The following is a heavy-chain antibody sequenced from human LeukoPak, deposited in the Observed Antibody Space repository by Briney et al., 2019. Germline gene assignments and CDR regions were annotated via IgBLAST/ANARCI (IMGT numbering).Heavy chain of an antibody. J-gene: IGHJ4*02. D-gene: IGHD5/OR15-5a*01. CDR2: ISNTGGST. CDR3: AKPPESFGVYDRPLEY. CDR1: GFSFNNYA. Sequence: GGSLRLSCSASGFSFNNYAMTWVRLAPGRGLEWVSTISNTGGSTYYADSVRGRFTVSRDSSKNTLFLHMHSLRAEDSALYYCAKPPESFGVYDRPLEYWGQGALVTVSS. V-gene: IGHV3-23*01.